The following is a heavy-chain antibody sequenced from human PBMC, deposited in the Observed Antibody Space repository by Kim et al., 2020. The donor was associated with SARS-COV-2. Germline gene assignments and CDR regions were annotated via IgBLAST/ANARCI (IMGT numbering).Heavy chain of an antibody. CDR2: INRNSGGI. Sequence: GGSLRLSCAASGFTFSNYWMHWVRQAPGKGLEWVSRINRNSGGISYADSVKGRFTISSDNAKNTLYLQMNSLRAEDTALYYCSRTTDGSGGDDLFDYWGQGTLVTVSS. CDR1: GFTFSNYW. CDR3: SRTTDGSGGDDLFDY. J-gene: IGHJ4*02. D-gene: IGHD2-15*01. V-gene: IGHV3-74*01.